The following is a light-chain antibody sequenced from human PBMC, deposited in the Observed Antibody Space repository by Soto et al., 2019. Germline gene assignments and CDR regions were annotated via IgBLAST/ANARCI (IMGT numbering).Light chain of an antibody. J-gene: IGKJ5*01. CDR2: WAS. Sequence: DFVMTQSPDSLPVSLGESATITCRSSQSVLSNSDNKNYLAWFQQKPGQPPKLLFYWASTRESGVPDRFSGSGSATDFTLTISNLQAEDVAVYYCQQYHSDPITFGQGTRLEIK. V-gene: IGKV4-1*01. CDR3: QQYHSDPIT. CDR1: QSVLSNSDNKNY.